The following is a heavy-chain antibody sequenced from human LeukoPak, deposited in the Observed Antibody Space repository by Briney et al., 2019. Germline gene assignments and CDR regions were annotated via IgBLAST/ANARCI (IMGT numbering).Heavy chain of an antibody. CDR2: ISGSGGST. V-gene: IGHV3-23*01. CDR1: GFTFSSYA. J-gene: IGHJ4*02. D-gene: IGHD3-3*01. Sequence: GGSLRLSCAASGFTFSSYAMSWVRQAPGKGLEWVSAISGSGGSTYYADSVKGRFTISRDNSKNTLYLQMNSLRAEDTAVYYCAKDNDFWSGYSPAPGGDYWGQGTLVTVSS. CDR3: AKDNDFWSGYSPAPGGDY.